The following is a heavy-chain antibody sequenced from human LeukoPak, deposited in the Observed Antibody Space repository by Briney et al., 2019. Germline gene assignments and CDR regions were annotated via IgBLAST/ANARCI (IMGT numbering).Heavy chain of an antibody. CDR2: ISGSGSTT. J-gene: IGHJ4*02. Sequence: GGSLRLSCAASGFTFSSYAMSWVRQAPGKGLEWVSRISGSGSTTYCTDSVKGRFTVSRDNSKNTLYLQMDSLRVEDTAIYYCARELAYSYAKFDYWGQGTLVTVSS. CDR1: GFTFSSYA. V-gene: IGHV3-23*01. D-gene: IGHD5-18*01. CDR3: ARELAYSYAKFDY.